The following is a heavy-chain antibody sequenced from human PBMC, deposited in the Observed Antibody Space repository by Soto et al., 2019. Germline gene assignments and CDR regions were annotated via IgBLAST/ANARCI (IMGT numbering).Heavy chain of an antibody. J-gene: IGHJ6*02. Sequence: GASVKVSCKASGYTFTGYYMHSVRQAPGQGLEWMGWINPNSGGTNYAQKFQGWVTMTRDTSISTAYMELSRLRSDDTAVYYCARGGSYYDFWSGYYTFNANYYYYGMDVWGQGTTVTVSS. CDR1: GYTFTGYY. V-gene: IGHV1-2*04. D-gene: IGHD3-3*01. CDR3: ARGGSYYDFWSGYYTFNANYYYYGMDV. CDR2: INPNSGGT.